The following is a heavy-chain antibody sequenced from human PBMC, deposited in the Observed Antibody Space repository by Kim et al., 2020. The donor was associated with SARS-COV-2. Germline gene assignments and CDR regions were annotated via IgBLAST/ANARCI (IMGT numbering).Heavy chain of an antibody. D-gene: IGHD5-18*01. CDR1: GPTPSSYW. V-gene: IGHV3-74*01. Sequence: GGSLRLSCAASGPTPSSYWMHWVRQGPGQGLVWVSDIKNDGSITRYGDSVRGRFTISRDNAKNTLNLQMNGLRAEDTAVYYCAIDWGDTVLIYWGQGTLVTVS. CDR3: AIDWGDTVLIY. CDR2: IKNDGSIT. J-gene: IGHJ4*02.